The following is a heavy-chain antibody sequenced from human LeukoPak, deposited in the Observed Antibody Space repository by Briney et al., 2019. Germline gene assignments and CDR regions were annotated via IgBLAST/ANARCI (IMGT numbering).Heavy chain of an antibody. Sequence: GGSLRLSCAASAFSLNAYNMNWVRQAPGKGLEWVSSISYTGTYIYYADSVKGRFTISRDNSKSTLYLQMNSLRAEDTAVYYCARDARDGYGGSPFDYWGQGTLVTVSS. CDR2: ISYTGTYI. D-gene: IGHD4-23*01. CDR1: AFSLNAYN. J-gene: IGHJ4*02. CDR3: ARDARDGYGGSPFDY. V-gene: IGHV3-21*04.